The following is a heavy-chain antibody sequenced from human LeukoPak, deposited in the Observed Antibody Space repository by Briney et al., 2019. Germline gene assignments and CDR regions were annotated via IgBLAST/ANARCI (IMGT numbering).Heavy chain of an antibody. CDR2: IRNDGSNT. V-gene: IGHV3-30*02. D-gene: IGHD2-15*01. J-gene: IGHJ4*02. Sequence: GGSLRLSCAASGFTFSIYGIYWVRQAPGKGQGCVAFIRNDGSNTYYADSVKGRFTISRDNSKNTLYLQMNSLRTEDTAVYYCAKERCSGGTCYLDYWGQGTLVTVSS. CDR3: AKERCSGGTCYLDY. CDR1: GFTFSIYG.